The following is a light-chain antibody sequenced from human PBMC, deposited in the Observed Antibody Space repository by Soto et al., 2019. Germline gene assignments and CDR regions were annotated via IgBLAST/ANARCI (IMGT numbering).Light chain of an antibody. CDR1: SSDIGTYNY. Sequence: QSALAQPASVSGSPGQSITISFTGTSSDIGTYNYVSWYQQHAGKVTKLMIYDVSNRPSGVSDRFSCSKSGNTASLTISGLQAEDEADYYCTSYTSSRTVVFGGGTKLTVL. V-gene: IGLV2-14*03. CDR2: DVS. CDR3: TSYTSSRTVV. J-gene: IGLJ2*01.